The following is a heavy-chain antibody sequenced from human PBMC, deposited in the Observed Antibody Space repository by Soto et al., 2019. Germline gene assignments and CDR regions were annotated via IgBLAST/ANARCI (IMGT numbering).Heavy chain of an antibody. V-gene: IGHV3-11*01. CDR2: ISSSGTTI. CDR1: DFTFSNYY. J-gene: IGHJ4*02. Sequence: QVQLVESGGGLVKPGGSLRLSCEASDFTFSNYYMSWIRQAPGKGLEWLSYISSSGTTIYYADSVKGRFTISRDNANNSLSPHMSTLRAEDTAVDYCARVRGSGRFGEGYYFDYWGQGTLVTVSS. CDR3: ARVRGSGRFGEGYYFDY. D-gene: IGHD3-10*01.